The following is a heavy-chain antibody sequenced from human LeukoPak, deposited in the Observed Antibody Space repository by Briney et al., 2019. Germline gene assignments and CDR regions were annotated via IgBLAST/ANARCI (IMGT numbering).Heavy chain of an antibody. CDR1: GFTFSSYA. CDR3: ARDNPPNTLDY. CDR2: ISYDGSNK. J-gene: IGHJ4*02. V-gene: IGHV3-30*04. Sequence: GRSLRLSCAASGFTFSSYAMHWVRQAPGKGLEWVAVISYDGSNKYYADSVKGRFTISRDNSKNTLYLQMNSLRAEDTAVYYCARDNPPNTLDYWGQGILVTVSS. D-gene: IGHD4/OR15-4a*01.